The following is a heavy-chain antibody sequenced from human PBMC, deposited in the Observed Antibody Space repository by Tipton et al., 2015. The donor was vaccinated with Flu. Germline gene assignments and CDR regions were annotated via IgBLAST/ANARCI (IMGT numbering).Heavy chain of an antibody. CDR3: AREGGSSGWYTWFDP. CDR1: GFTFSDYA. Sequence: SLRLSCAASGFTFSDYAMHWVRQAPGKGLEWVAVISSDGSKKYYADFVKGRFTISRDNSKSTVYLQVNSLRTEDTAVYHCAREGGSSGWYTWFDPWGQGTLVTVSS. J-gene: IGHJ5*02. CDR2: ISSDGSKK. D-gene: IGHD6-19*01. V-gene: IGHV3-30*04.